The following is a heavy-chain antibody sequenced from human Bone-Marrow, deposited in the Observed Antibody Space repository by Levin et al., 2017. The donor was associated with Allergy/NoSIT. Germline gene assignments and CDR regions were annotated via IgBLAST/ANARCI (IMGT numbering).Heavy chain of an antibody. CDR3: ARGKDSPAQFYMDV. J-gene: IGHJ6*03. CDR1: GGSISRFY. CDR2: IYYSGST. V-gene: IGHV4-59*01. Sequence: SETLSLTCSVSGGSISRFYWSWVRQPPGKGLEWIGYIYYSGSTIYNPSLKSRVTISLDTPKSQFSLKLTSVTAADTALYVCARGKDSPAQFYMDVWGKGTTVTVSS. D-gene: IGHD3/OR15-3a*01.